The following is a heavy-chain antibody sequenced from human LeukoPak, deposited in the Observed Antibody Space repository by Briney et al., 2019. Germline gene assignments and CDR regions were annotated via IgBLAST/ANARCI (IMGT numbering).Heavy chain of an antibody. CDR1: GGTFSSYA. CDR2: IIPIFGTA. V-gene: IGHV1-69*05. CDR3: ARAEITYYYGSGSYSPLDY. Sequence: SVKVSCKASGGTFSSYAISWVRQAPGQGLEWMGGIIPIFGTANYAQKFQGRVTITRDTSASTAYMELSSLRSEDTAVYYCARAEITYYYGSGSYSPLDYWGQGTLVTVSS. J-gene: IGHJ4*02. D-gene: IGHD3-10*01.